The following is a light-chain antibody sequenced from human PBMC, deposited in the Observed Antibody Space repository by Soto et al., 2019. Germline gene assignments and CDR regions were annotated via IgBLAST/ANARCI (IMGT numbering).Light chain of an antibody. Sequence: EIGMTQSPATLSVSPGERATLSCRASQSVSSNLAWYQQKPGQAPRLLIYGASTRATGIPARFSGSGSGTEFTLTISSLQSEDFAVYYCQQYNNWLETFGQGTKV. V-gene: IGKV3-15*01. J-gene: IGKJ1*01. CDR1: QSVSSN. CDR3: QQYNNWLET. CDR2: GAS.